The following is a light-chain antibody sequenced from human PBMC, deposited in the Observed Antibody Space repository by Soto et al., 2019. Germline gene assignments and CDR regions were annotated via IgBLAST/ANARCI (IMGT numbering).Light chain of an antibody. V-gene: IGKV3-20*01. J-gene: IGKJ3*01. Sequence: EIVLTQSLGTLSLSPGERATLSCRASQSVSSSYLAWYQQKPGQAPRLLIYGASSRATGIPDRFSGSGSGTDFTLTISRLEPEDFAVYYCQQYGSSLGGAPFTFGPGTKVDIK. CDR2: GAS. CDR3: QQYGSSLGGAPFT. CDR1: QSVSSSY.